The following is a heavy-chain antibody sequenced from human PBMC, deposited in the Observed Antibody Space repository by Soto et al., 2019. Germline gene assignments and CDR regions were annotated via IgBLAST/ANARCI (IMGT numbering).Heavy chain of an antibody. CDR1: GYTFTNYG. D-gene: IGHD1-26*01. Sequence: ASVKVSCKASGYTFTNYGFSWVRQAPGQGLEWMGWISAYNGNTKYAQKLQGRVTMTTDTSTSTAYMELRSLRSDDTAVYYCASDLGVGIEDYWGQGTPVTVSS. J-gene: IGHJ4*02. CDR3: ASDLGVGIEDY. CDR2: ISAYNGNT. V-gene: IGHV1-18*01.